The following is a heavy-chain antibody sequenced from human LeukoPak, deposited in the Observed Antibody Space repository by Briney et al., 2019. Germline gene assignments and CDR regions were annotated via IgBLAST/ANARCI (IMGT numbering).Heavy chain of an antibody. D-gene: IGHD2-21*02. CDR3: ARDRAYCGGDCYSR. CDR1: GFTFSNCW. J-gene: IGHJ4*02. Sequence: PGGSLRLSCAASGFTFSNCWMNWVRQAPGKGLEWVSSISSSSSYIYYADSVKGRFTISRDNAKNSLYLQMNSLRAEDTAVYYCARDRAYCGGDCYSRWGQGTLVTVSS. CDR2: ISSSSSYI. V-gene: IGHV3-21*01.